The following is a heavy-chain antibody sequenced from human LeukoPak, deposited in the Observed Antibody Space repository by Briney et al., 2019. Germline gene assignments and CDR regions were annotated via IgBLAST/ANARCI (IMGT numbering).Heavy chain of an antibody. Sequence: SETLSLTCAVYGGSFSGYYWSWIRQPPGKGLEWIGEINHSGSTNYNPSLKSRVTISVDTSKNQFSLKLSSVTAADTAGYYCATSMVRGVIKGYWGQGTLVTVSS. V-gene: IGHV4-34*01. CDR3: ATSMVRGVIKGY. CDR1: GGSFSGYY. J-gene: IGHJ4*02. CDR2: INHSGST. D-gene: IGHD3-10*01.